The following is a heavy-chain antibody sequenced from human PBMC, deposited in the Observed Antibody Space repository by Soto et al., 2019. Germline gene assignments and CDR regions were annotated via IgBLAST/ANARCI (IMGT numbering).Heavy chain of an antibody. J-gene: IGHJ4*02. CDR1: GYTFSSYA. D-gene: IGHD3-10*01. CDR3: ASPSYGSGSYY. V-gene: IGHV1-3*01. CDR2: INAGNGNT. Sequence: QVQLVQSGAEVKKPGASVKVSCKASGYTFSSYALHWVRQAPGQRLEWMGWINAGNGNTKYSQKFQGRVTFTRDTSASTAYMELSSLRSEETAVYYCASPSYGSGSYYWGQGTLVTVSS.